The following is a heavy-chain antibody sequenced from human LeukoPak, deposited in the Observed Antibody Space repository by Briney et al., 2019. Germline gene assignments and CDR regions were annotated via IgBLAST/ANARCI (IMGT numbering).Heavy chain of an antibody. CDR2: ISSSSSYI. Sequence: GGSLRLSCAASGFTFSSYSMNWVRQAPGKGLEWVSSISSSSSYIYYADSVKGRFTISRDNAKNSLYLQMNSLRAEDTAVYYCARDRGGYYDSSGYLDYWGQGTLVTVSS. CDR1: GFTFSSYS. CDR3: ARDRGGYYDSSGYLDY. V-gene: IGHV3-21*01. J-gene: IGHJ4*02. D-gene: IGHD3-22*01.